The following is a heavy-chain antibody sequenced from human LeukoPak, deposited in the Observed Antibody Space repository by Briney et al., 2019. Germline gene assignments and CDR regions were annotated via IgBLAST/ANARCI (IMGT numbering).Heavy chain of an antibody. CDR3: ARNTGQTSGYSYGFNY. Sequence: PGGSLRLSCAASGFTFSIYAMSWVRQAPGKGLEWVPDISGNGGSTYYADSVKGRFTISRDNSKITLFLQMNSLRAEDTAVYYCARNTGQTSGYSYGFNYWGQGTLVTVSS. CDR2: ISGNGGST. CDR1: GFTFSIYA. V-gene: IGHV3-23*01. D-gene: IGHD5-18*01. J-gene: IGHJ4*02.